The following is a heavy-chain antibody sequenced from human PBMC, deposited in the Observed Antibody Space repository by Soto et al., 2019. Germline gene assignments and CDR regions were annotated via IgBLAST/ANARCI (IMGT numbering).Heavy chain of an antibody. J-gene: IGHJ5*02. CDR3: ARRSYYYDSSGYYFYFDP. D-gene: IGHD3-22*01. Sequence: PSETLSLTCTVSGGSISSGGYYWSWIRQHPGKGLEWIGYIYYSGSTNYNPSLKSRVTISVDTSKNQFSLKLSSVTAADTAVYYCARRSYYYDSSGYYFYFDPWGQGTLVTVSS. CDR2: IYYSGST. CDR1: GGSISSGGYY. V-gene: IGHV4-31*03.